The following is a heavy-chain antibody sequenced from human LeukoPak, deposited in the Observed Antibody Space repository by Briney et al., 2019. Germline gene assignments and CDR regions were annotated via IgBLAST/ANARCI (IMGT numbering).Heavy chain of an antibody. CDR1: GYTFSSYG. D-gene: IGHD6-13*01. CDR2: ISGSGGST. CDR3: ARVPYSSSWYPTFDY. V-gene: IGHV3-23*01. J-gene: IGHJ4*02. Sequence: PGGSLRLSCAASGYTFSSYGMSWVRQAPGKGLEWVSGISGSGGSTYYADSVKGRFTISRDNSKNTLYLQMNSLRAEDTAVYYCARVPYSSSWYPTFDYWGQGTLVTVSS.